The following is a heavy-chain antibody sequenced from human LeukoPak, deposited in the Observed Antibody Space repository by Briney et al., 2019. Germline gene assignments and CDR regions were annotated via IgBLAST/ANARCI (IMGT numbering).Heavy chain of an antibody. Sequence: GGSLRLSCAASGYTLSSYWMSWVRQAPGKGREWVANIKQDGSEKYYVDSVKGRFTISRDNAKNSLYLQMNSLRAEDTAVYYCAREEHGSGVDAFDIWGQGTMVTVSS. CDR2: IKQDGSEK. V-gene: IGHV3-7*01. D-gene: IGHD3-10*01. CDR1: GYTLSSYW. J-gene: IGHJ3*02. CDR3: AREEHGSGVDAFDI.